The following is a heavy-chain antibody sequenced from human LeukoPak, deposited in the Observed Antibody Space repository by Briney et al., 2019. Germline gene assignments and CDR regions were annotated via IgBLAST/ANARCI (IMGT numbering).Heavy chain of an antibody. CDR2: IYHSGST. J-gene: IGHJ5*02. CDR3: ARLEELDYSNTNWFDP. D-gene: IGHD4-11*01. Sequence: SETLSLTCTVSGGSISSSSYYWGWIRQPPGKGLEWIGSIYHSGSTYYNPSLKSRVTISVDTSKNQFSLKLSSVTAADTAVYYCARLEELDYSNTNWFDPWGQGTLVTVSS. CDR1: GGSISSSSYY. V-gene: IGHV4-39*07.